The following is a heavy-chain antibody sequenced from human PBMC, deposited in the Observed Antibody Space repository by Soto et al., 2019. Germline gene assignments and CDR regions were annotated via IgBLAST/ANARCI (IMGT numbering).Heavy chain of an antibody. CDR2: ISGSNGNA. V-gene: IGHV3-23*01. CDR3: AKDVSDYGDYDYLDY. D-gene: IGHD4-17*01. Sequence: EVQLLESGGGLVQPGGSLRLSCAASGFTFSTYAMTWVRQAPGKGLEWVSAISGSNGNAYYADSVKGRFTISRDNSKNTLYLQMNGLRAEDTAIYFCAKDVSDYGDYDYLDYWGQGTLVTVSS. CDR1: GFTFSTYA. J-gene: IGHJ4*02.